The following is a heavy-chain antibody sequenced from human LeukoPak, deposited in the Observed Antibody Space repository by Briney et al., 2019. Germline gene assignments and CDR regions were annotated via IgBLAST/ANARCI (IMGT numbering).Heavy chain of an antibody. CDR1: GYTFTSYY. D-gene: IGHD6-6*01. J-gene: IGHJ4*02. V-gene: IGHV1-46*01. Sequence: ASVKVSCKASGYTFTSYYMHWVRQVPGQGLEWMGIINPSGGSTSYAQKLQGRVTMTRDMSTSTVYMELSSLRSEDTAVYYCARGSGQLVPEDYWGQGTLVTVSS. CDR3: ARGSGQLVPEDY. CDR2: INPSGGST.